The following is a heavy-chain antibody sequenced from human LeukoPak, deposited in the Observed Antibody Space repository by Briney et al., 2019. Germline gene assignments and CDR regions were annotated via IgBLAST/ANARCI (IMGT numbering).Heavy chain of an antibody. Sequence: ASVKVYCKASGYTFINYGITWVRQAPGQGLEWMGWISAYNGNTNYAQKLQGRVTMTADTSTSTAYMELGSLRSDDTAIYYCSRDYYSGSYYGDYWGQGTLVTVSS. CDR1: GYTFINYG. V-gene: IGHV1-18*01. D-gene: IGHD1-26*01. J-gene: IGHJ4*02. CDR3: SRDYYSGSYYGDY. CDR2: ISAYNGNT.